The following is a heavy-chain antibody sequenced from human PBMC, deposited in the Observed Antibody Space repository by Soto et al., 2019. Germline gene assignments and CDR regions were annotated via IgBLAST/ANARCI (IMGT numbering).Heavy chain of an antibody. CDR3: ARLRYCSSTSCYGPDSYYYMDV. CDR1: GGSISSGGYY. D-gene: IGHD2-2*01. J-gene: IGHJ6*03. V-gene: IGHV4-31*03. CDR2: IYYSGST. Sequence: SETLSLTCTVSGGSISSGGYYWSWIRQHPGKGLEWIGYIYYSGSTYYNPSLKSRVTISVDTSKNQFSLKLSSVTAADTAVYYCARLRYCSSTSCYGPDSYYYMDVWGKGTTVTVSS.